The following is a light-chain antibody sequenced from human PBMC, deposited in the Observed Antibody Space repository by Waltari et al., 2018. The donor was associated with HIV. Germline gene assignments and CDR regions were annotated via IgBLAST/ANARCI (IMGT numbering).Light chain of an antibody. CDR3: GTWDDILNGWAV. V-gene: IGLV1-44*01. Sequence: QSVLTQPPSVSGTPGQTVTIFCSGSNSNTGSDAVNWYQQLPGTAPKLLLYRNNERPSGVPDRFSGCKSGTSASRAISGVQFDDEADYYWGTWDDILNGWAVFGGGTKLTVL. J-gene: IGLJ2*01. CDR2: RNN. CDR1: NSNTGSDA.